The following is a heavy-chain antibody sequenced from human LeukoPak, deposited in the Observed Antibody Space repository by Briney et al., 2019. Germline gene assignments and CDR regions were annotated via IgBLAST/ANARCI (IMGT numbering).Heavy chain of an antibody. D-gene: IGHD5-18*01. CDR3: AREGYNYGEYYFDY. V-gene: IGHV3-74*01. Sequence: GGSLRLSCAASGFTFSSYWMHWVRHAPGKGLVWVSRIKSDGSSTTYADSVKGRFTFSRDNAKNTLYLQMSSLRAEDTAVYYCAREGYNYGEYYFDYWGQGTLVTVSS. CDR1: GFTFSSYW. J-gene: IGHJ4*02. CDR2: IKSDGSST.